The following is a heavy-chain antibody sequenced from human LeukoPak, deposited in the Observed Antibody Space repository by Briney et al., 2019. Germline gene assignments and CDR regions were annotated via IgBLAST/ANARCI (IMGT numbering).Heavy chain of an antibody. V-gene: IGHV4-4*07. CDR2: IYTSGST. CDR3: ARGIHTGVGYGIDY. D-gene: IGHD5-18*01. Sequence: SDTLSLTCTVSGDSISSYYWSWLRQPAGKGLEWIGRIYTSGSTNYTPSLKSRVTMSVDTSKNQFSLKLSSVTAADTAVYYCARGIHTGVGYGIDYWGQGALVTVSS. CDR1: GDSISSYY. J-gene: IGHJ4*02.